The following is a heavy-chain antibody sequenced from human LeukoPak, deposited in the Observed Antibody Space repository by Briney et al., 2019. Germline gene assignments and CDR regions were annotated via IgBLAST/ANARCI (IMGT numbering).Heavy chain of an antibody. J-gene: IGHJ4*02. CDR3: ARETYYYDSSGYYYPGGFDY. CDR2: IQYDGSNK. D-gene: IGHD3-22*01. CDR1: GFTFSSYG. V-gene: IGHV3-30*02. Sequence: GGSLRLSCAASGFTFSSYGMHWVRQASGKGLEWVSFIQYDGSNKYYADSVKGRFTISRDNSKITLYLQMNSLRAEDTAVYYCARETYYYDSSGYYYPGGFDYWGQGTLVTVSS.